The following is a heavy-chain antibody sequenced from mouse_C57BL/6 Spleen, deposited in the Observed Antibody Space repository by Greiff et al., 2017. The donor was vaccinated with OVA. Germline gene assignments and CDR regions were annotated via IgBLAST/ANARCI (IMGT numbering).Heavy chain of an antibody. D-gene: IGHD1-1*01. J-gene: IGHJ2*01. Sequence: QVQLQQPGAELVKPGASVKLSCKASGYTFTSYWMHWVKQRPGQGLEWIGMIHPNSGSTKYNEKFKSKATLTVDKSSSTAYMQLSSLTSEDSAVYYCARSPITTVVAKDYFDYWGQGTTLTVSS. CDR3: ARSPITTVVAKDYFDY. V-gene: IGHV1-64*01. CDR1: GYTFTSYW. CDR2: IHPNSGST.